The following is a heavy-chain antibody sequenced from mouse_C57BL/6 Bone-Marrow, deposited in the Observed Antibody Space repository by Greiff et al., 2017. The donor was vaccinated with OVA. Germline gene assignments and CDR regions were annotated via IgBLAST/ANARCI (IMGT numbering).Heavy chain of an antibody. Sequence: VQLQQSRAELARPGASVKLSCKASGYTFTSYGISWVKQRTGQGLEWIGEMYPRSGNTYYNEKFKGKATLTADKSSSTAYMELRSLTSEDSAVYFCASIYYDYDRRDAMDYWGQGTSVTVSS. CDR2: MYPRSGNT. J-gene: IGHJ4*01. V-gene: IGHV1-81*01. CDR1: GYTFTSYG. CDR3: ASIYYDYDRRDAMDY. D-gene: IGHD2-4*01.